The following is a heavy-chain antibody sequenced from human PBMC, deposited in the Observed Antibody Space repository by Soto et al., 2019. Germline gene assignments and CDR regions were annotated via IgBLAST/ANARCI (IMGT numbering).Heavy chain of an antibody. CDR2: ISGSGGST. CDR3: AKDKDGIVVVVAALDY. V-gene: IGHV3-23*01. Sequence: GGSLRLSCAASGFTFSSYAMSWVRQAPGKGLEWVSAISGSGGSTYYADSVKGRFTISRDNSKNTLYLQMNSLRAEDTAVYYCAKDKDGIVVVVAALDYWGQGTLVTVSS. CDR1: GFTFSSYA. J-gene: IGHJ4*02. D-gene: IGHD2-15*01.